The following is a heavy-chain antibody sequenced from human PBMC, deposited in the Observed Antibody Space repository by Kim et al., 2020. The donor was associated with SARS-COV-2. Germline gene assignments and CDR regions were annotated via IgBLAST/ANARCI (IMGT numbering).Heavy chain of an antibody. CDR1: GFTFSDYY. V-gene: IGHV3-11*05. Sequence: SLRLSCAASGFTFSDYYMSWIRQAPGKGLEWVSYISSSIDYTNYADSLKGRFTISRDNAKNSLYLQMNSLRADDTAVYYCARVSLGSSSWYYFDYWGQGTLVTVSS. CDR2: ISSSIDYT. J-gene: IGHJ4*02. D-gene: IGHD6-13*01. CDR3: ARVSLGSSSWYYFDY.